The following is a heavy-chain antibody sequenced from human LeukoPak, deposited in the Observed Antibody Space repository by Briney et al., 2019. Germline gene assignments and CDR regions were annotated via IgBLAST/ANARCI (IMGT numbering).Heavy chain of an antibody. CDR3: ARGTTKGYYYDTSGYYAK. CDR1: GGSINSYY. D-gene: IGHD3-22*01. Sequence: NTSETLSLTCTVSGGSINSYYWGWIRQPPGKRLEWIGYIYYSGSTNYNPSLKSRVTISLDTSKNQFSLNLRSVTAADTAVYYCARGTTKGYYYDTSGYYAKWGQGTLVTVSS. V-gene: IGHV4-59*01. J-gene: IGHJ4*02. CDR2: IYYSGST.